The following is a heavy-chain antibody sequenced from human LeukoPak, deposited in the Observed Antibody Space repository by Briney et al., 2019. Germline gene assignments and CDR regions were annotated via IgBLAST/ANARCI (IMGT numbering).Heavy chain of an antibody. CDR3: ASDSSGYPNWFDP. D-gene: IGHD3-22*01. CDR1: GGSFSGYY. Sequence: SETLSLTCAVYGGSFSGYYWSWIRQPPGKGLEWIGKINHSGSTNYNPSLKSRVTISVDTSKNLFSLKLSSVTAADTAVYYCASDSSGYPNWFDPWGQGTLVTVSS. V-gene: IGHV4-34*01. J-gene: IGHJ5*02. CDR2: INHSGST.